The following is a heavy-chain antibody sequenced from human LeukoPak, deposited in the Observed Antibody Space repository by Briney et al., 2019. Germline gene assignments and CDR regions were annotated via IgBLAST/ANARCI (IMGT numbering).Heavy chain of an antibody. CDR1: GYTFTGYY. CDR2: INPNSGGT. J-gene: IGHJ5*02. V-gene: IGHV1-2*06. Sequence: ASVKVSCKASGYTFTGYYMHWVRQAPGQGLEWMGRINPNSGGTNYAQKFQGRVTMTRDTSISTAYMELSRLRSDDTAVDYCARDHITGTNNWFDPWGQGTLVTVSS. CDR3: ARDHITGTNNWFDP. D-gene: IGHD1-20*01.